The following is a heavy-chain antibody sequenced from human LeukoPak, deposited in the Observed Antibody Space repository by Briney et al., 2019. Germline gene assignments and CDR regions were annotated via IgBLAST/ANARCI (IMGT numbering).Heavy chain of an antibody. CDR1: GLTFNNYA. Sequence: GGSLRLSCAVSGLTFNNYAMSWVRQAPGKGLEWVSGISGRGASKYYADPVKGRFTISRDNSKNTSYLQMNSLRAEDTAVYYCAKGVVVAPDVTPFDYWGQGTLVTVSS. J-gene: IGHJ4*02. D-gene: IGHD2-2*01. CDR2: ISGRGASK. CDR3: AKGVVVAPDVTPFDY. V-gene: IGHV3-23*01.